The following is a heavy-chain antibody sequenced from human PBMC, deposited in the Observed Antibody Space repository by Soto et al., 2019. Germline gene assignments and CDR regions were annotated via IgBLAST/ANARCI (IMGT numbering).Heavy chain of an antibody. D-gene: IGHD2-15*01. CDR2: MNDFGRT. CDR3: ARSFCRGAVRCNWFDP. Sequence: QVQLQESGPGLVKSSETLSLTCTVSGASSSSYYWSWIRQPPGKGLEWIGYMNDFGRTIYNPSLKSRVTISLDTSKSQFSLKVTSVIAADTAVYYCARSFCRGAVRCNWFDPWGQGTLVTVSS. CDR1: GASSSSYY. J-gene: IGHJ5*02. V-gene: IGHV4-59*01.